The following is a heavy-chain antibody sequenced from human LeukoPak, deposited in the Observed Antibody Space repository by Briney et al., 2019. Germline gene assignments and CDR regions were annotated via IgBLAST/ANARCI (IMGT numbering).Heavy chain of an antibody. J-gene: IGHJ4*02. V-gene: IGHV3-23*01. CDR3: AKKSRGYSSK. CDR2: ITSSGDIA. CDR1: GFTFSSYA. D-gene: IGHD6-13*01. Sequence: GGSLRLSCAASGFTFSSYAMAWVRQAAGKGLQWVSSITSSGDIAYYAASVKGRFTISRDNSKNTLFLQMNSLRAEDTAVYYCAKKSRGYSSKWGQGTLVTVSS.